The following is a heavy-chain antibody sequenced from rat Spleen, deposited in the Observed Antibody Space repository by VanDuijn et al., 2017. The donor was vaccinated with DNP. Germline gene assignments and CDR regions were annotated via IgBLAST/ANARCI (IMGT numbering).Heavy chain of an antibody. J-gene: IGHJ4*01. CDR1: GFSLTSYG. D-gene: IGHD4-3*01. CDR3: ARDLIIRDTTSAMDA. V-gene: IGHV2-41*01. CDR2: IWKHGAT. Sequence: QVQLKESGPGLVQPSRTLSLTCTVSGFSLTSYGVSWVRQPPGKGLEWMGVIWKHGATRYNSALKSRLSFSKATSKSQVFLKLNSLQTEDTATYYCARDLIIRDTTSAMDAWGQGTSVTVSS.